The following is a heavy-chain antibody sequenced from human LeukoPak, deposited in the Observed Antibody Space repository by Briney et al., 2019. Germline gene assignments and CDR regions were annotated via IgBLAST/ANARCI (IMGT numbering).Heavy chain of an antibody. CDR2: IRYDGSNK. J-gene: IGHJ3*02. D-gene: IGHD3-22*01. V-gene: IGHV3-30*02. CDR1: GFTFSSYG. Sequence: QPGGSLRLSCAASGFTFSSYGMHWVRQAPGKGLEWVAFIRYDGSNKYYADSVKGRFTISRDNSKNTLYLQMNSLRAEDTAVYHCAKDSPPSGYHIGAFDMWGQGTMVAVSS. CDR3: AKDSPPSGYHIGAFDM.